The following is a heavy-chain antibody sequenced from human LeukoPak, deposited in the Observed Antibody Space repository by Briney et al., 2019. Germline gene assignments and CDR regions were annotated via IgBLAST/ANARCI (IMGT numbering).Heavy chain of an antibody. Sequence: SETLSLTCTVSGGSISSFYWSWIRQPPGKGLEWIGYIYYTGSTNYNPSLKSRVTISVDTSKNQFSLKLSSVTAEDTALYYCARVVNYYGSGSYGGWFDPWGQGTLVIVSS. V-gene: IGHV4-59*01. CDR3: ARVVNYYGSGSYGGWFDP. CDR1: GGSISSFY. J-gene: IGHJ5*02. D-gene: IGHD3-10*01. CDR2: IYYTGST.